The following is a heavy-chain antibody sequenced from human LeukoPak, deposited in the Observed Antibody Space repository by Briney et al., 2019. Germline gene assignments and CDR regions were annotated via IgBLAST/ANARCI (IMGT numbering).Heavy chain of an antibody. Sequence: PSETLSLTCAVYGGSFSGYYWSWIRQPPGKGLEWIGEINHSGSTNYNPSLKSRVTISVDTSKNQFSLKLSSVTAADTAVYYCTRGSWTSYYYYYMDVWGKGTTVTVSS. V-gene: IGHV4-34*01. D-gene: IGHD3/OR15-3a*01. CDR1: GGSFSGYY. CDR2: INHSGST. CDR3: TRGSWTSYYYYYMDV. J-gene: IGHJ6*03.